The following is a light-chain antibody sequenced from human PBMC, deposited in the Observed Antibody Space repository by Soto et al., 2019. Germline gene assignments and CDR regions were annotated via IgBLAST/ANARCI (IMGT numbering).Light chain of an antibody. V-gene: IGLV2-14*01. Sequence: QSALTQPASVSGSLGQSVTISCTRSSSDVGGYKYVSWYQQHPGKAPKLILYEVSNRPSGVSNRFSGSKSGNTAALTISGLQAEDEADYYCSSYSSSTTLVFGGGTKLTVL. CDR3: SSYSSSTTLV. J-gene: IGLJ2*01. CDR1: SSDVGGYKY. CDR2: EVS.